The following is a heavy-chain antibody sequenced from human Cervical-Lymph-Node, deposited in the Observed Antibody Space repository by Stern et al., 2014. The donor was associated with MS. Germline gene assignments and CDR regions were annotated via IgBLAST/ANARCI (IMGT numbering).Heavy chain of an antibody. CDR2: IYPDDSDT. D-gene: IGHD4-17*01. V-gene: IGHV5-51*01. CDR1: ANSFTNYW. J-gene: IGHJ4*02. CDR3: ARTTSFYYGHVDS. Sequence: VQLVESEAEVKKPGESLKISCKGSANSFTNYWIGWVRQMPGKGLEWMGIIYPDDSDTRYSPSFEAQVNISADRSISTAYLQWSSLKASDTAIYYCARTTSFYYGHVDSWGQGTLVIVSS.